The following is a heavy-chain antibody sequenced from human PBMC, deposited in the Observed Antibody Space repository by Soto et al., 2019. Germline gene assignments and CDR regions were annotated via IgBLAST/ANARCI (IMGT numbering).Heavy chain of an antibody. CDR3: AASSSGWYGYYYYGMDV. CDR1: GGSISSGGYS. J-gene: IGHJ6*02. Sequence: PSETLSLTCAVSGGSISSGGYSWSWIRQPPGKGLEWIGYIYHSGSTYYNPSLKSRVTISVDRSKNQFSLKLSSVTAADTAVYYCAASSSGWYGYYYYGMDVWGQGTTVTVSS. V-gene: IGHV4-30-2*01. CDR2: IYHSGST. D-gene: IGHD6-19*01.